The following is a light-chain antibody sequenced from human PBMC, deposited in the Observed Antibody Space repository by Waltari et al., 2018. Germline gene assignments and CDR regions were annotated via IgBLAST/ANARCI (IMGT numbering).Light chain of an antibody. J-gene: IGKJ1*01. CDR3: QQCAISPWT. Sequence: EIVLTQSPGTLSLSPGERATLSCRASQSVSTNYLAWYQQKPGQAPRLLIYGASNRATGIPDRFSGGGSGTEFTLTISRLEPEDFAVYYCQQCAISPWTFGHGTRVDVK. CDR1: QSVSTNY. CDR2: GAS. V-gene: IGKV3-20*01.